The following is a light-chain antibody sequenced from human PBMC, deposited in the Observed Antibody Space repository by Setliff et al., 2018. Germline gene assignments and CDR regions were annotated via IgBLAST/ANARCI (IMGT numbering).Light chain of an antibody. CDR1: SSNIGAGYD. Sequence: QSALTQPPSVSGAPGQRVTIPCTGSSSNIGAGYDVHWYQHLPGTAPKLLIYGNSNRPSGVPDRFSGSKSGTSASLAITGLQAEDEADYYCQSYDSSIGDVVFGGGTKVTVL. CDR3: QSYDSSIGDVV. V-gene: IGLV1-40*01. CDR2: GNS. J-gene: IGLJ2*01.